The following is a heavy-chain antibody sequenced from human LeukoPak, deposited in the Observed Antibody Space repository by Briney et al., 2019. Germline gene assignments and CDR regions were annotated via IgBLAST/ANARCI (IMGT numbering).Heavy chain of an antibody. CDR3: AKAVAGYYYYYGMDV. J-gene: IGHJ6*02. D-gene: IGHD6-13*01. V-gene: IGHV3-9*01. Sequence: PGGSLRLSCAASGFTFDGYAMYWVRQAPGKGLEWVSGITWSSGSIGYADSVKGRFTISRDNAKNSLYLQMNSLRAEDTALYYCAKAVAGYYYYYGMDVWGQGTTVTVSS. CDR2: ITWSSGSI. CDR1: GFTFDGYA.